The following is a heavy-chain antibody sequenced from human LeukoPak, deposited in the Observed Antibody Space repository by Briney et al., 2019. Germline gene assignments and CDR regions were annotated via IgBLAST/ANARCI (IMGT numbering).Heavy chain of an antibody. Sequence: PGGSLRLSCAASGFTFDDYAMHWVRQAPGEGLEWVSGISWNSGSIGYADSVKGRFTISRDNAKNSLYLQMNSLRAEDTALYYCAKGHRIAAAGTVFWDYWGQGTLVTVSS. CDR3: AKGHRIAAAGTVFWDY. D-gene: IGHD6-13*01. CDR2: ISWNSGSI. CDR1: GFTFDDYA. V-gene: IGHV3-9*01. J-gene: IGHJ4*02.